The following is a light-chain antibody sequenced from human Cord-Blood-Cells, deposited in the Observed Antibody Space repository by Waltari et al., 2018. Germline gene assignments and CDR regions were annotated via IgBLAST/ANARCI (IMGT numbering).Light chain of an antibody. CDR1: QDISNY. CDR2: DAS. J-gene: IGKJ4*01. Sequence: DIQMTQSPSSLSASVGDRVNISCQANQDISNYLNWYQQKPGKDPKILIYDASNLETGVPSSFSGSGSVTDFTFTISSLQPEDIATYYCQQYDNLPLTFGGGTKVEIK. CDR3: QQYDNLPLT. V-gene: IGKV1-33*01.